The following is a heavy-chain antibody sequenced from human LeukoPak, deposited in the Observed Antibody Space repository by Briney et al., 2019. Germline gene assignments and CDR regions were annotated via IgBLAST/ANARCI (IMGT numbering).Heavy chain of an antibody. CDR2: ISSSSSTI. CDR1: GLTFSSYW. Sequence: PGGSLRLSCAASGLTFSSYWMNWVRQAPGKGLEWVSYISSSSSTIYYADSVKGRFTISRDNAKNSLYLQMNSLRAEDTAVYYCARDRDNSYGYSGNAFDIWGQGTMVTVSS. V-gene: IGHV3-48*01. CDR3: ARDRDNSYGYSGNAFDI. D-gene: IGHD5-18*01. J-gene: IGHJ3*02.